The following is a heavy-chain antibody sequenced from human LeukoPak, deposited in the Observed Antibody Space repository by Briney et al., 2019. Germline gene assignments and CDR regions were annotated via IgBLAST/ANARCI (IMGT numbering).Heavy chain of an antibody. CDR2: INTNTGKP. Sequence: GASVKVSCKASGGTFSSYAISWVRQAPGQGLEWMGWINTNTGKPTYAQGFTGRFVFSLDTSVSTAYLQISSLKAEDTAVYYCARVMPLPGIAVAGTFSIDYWGQGTLVTVSS. V-gene: IGHV7-4-1*02. D-gene: IGHD6-19*01. J-gene: IGHJ4*02. CDR3: ARVMPLPGIAVAGTFSIDY. CDR1: GGTFSSYA.